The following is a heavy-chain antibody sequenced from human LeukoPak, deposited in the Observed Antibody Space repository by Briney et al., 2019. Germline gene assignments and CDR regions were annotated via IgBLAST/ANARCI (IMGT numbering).Heavy chain of an antibody. CDR1: GGAISSYY. V-gene: IGHV4-59*01. J-gene: IGHJ4*02. Sequence: PSETLSLTCTVSGGAISSYYCSWIRQPPGQGREGIGYIYYSGSTNYNPSLKSRVTISVDTSKNQFSLKLSSVTAADTAVYYCARSGRGVIHKFPDYWGQGTLVTVSS. D-gene: IGHD3-10*01. CDR3: ARSGRGVIHKFPDY. CDR2: IYYSGST.